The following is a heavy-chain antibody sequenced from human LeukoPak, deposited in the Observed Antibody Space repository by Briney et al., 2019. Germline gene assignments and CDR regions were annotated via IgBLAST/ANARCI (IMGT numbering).Heavy chain of an antibody. V-gene: IGHV4-30-4*01. CDR3: ASGYDYSNSYYFDS. CDR2: IYYRGST. J-gene: IGHJ4*02. D-gene: IGHD4-11*01. Sequence: SETLSLTCTVSGVSISSGDYYWSGIRQPPGKGLEGIGYIYYRGSTYYNPSLKSRVTISVETSKNQFSLKLSSANAPDTAAYHCASGYDYSNSYYFDSWGQGTLVTVSS. CDR1: GVSISSGDYY.